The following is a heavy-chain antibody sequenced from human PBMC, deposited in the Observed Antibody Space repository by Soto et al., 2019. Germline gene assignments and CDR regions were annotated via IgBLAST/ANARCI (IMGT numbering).Heavy chain of an antibody. CDR3: AREDNYGRSGESLDV. CDR2: LDQSGGT. D-gene: IGHD3-16*01. Sequence: PSETLSLTCAVVGDSLRGQSWNWIRQSPGKGLEWIGELDQSGGTNYNPSLKSRAIISDDTSKNQFSLTLTSVTAADTAVYYCAREDNYGRSGESLDVWGQGTTVTVYS. CDR1: GDSLRGQS. J-gene: IGHJ6*02. V-gene: IGHV4-34*01.